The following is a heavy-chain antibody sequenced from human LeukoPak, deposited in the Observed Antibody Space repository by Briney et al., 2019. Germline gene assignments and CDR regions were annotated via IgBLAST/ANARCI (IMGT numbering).Heavy chain of an antibody. Sequence: SETLSLTCAVYGGSFSGYYWSWIRQPPGKGLEWIGEINHSGSTNYNPSLKSRVTISVDTSKNQFSLKVRSVTAADTAVFYCARRGFPRCYSLWGQGTLVTVSS. CDR1: GGSFSGYY. J-gene: IGHJ4*02. CDR3: ARRGFPRCYSL. CDR2: INHSGST. D-gene: IGHD2-15*01. V-gene: IGHV4-34*01.